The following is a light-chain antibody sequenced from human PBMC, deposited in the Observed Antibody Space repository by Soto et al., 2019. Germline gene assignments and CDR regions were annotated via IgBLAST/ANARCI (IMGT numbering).Light chain of an antibody. V-gene: IGKV3-11*01. J-gene: IGKJ1*01. CDR2: DAS. CDR3: QQRSGWPRT. CDR1: QSVTSF. Sequence: EIVLTQSPATLSLSPGERATLSCRASQSVTSFLGWYQQKPGQAPRLLLFDASNRATGFPARVSGSGSGTHLTRHISSLEPEDFAVYYCQQRSGWPRTFGQGTKGEVK.